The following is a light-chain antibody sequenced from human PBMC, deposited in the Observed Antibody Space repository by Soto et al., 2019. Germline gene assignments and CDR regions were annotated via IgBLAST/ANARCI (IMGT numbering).Light chain of an antibody. CDR3: QQYNSHSPR. CDR1: QSISSW. J-gene: IGKJ1*01. V-gene: IGKV1-5*01. CDR2: DAS. Sequence: DIQMTQSPSTLSASVGDRVTITCRASQSISSWLAWYQQKPGKAPKLLIYDASSLESGVPSRFSGSGSGTEFTLTISSLQPDDFATYYCQQYNSHSPRFGQGTKV.